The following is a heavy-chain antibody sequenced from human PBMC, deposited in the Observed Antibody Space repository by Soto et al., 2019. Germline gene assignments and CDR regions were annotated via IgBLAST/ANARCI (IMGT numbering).Heavy chain of an antibody. CDR1: GGSISSGDYY. J-gene: IGHJ5*02. CDR2: IYYSGST. CDR3: ARAGGVIQYDSTNPWFDT. V-gene: IGHV4-30-4*01. D-gene: IGHD3-22*01. Sequence: SETLSLTCTVSGGSISSGDYYWSWIRQPPGKGLEWIGYIYYSGSTYYNPSLKSRVTISVDTSKNQFSLKLSSVTAADTAVYYCARAGGVIQYDSTNPWFDTWGQGTLATVSS.